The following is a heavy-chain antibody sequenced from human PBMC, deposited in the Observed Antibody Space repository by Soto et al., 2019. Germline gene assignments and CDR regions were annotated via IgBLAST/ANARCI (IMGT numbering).Heavy chain of an antibody. CDR3: VRQGSGALHGLVDV. CDR2: IYSNGGT. Sequence: QVQLQASGPGLVKPSDTLSLTCTVSGDSIGTYNWGWIRQPPGKRLEWIGYIYSNGGTSYNPALKRRVTVSADTSTKQCSLRLSSVTAAYTAVYYCVRQGSGALHGLVDVWGQGTTVTVSS. J-gene: IGHJ6*02. D-gene: IGHD1-26*01. V-gene: IGHV4-59*08. CDR1: GDSIGTYN.